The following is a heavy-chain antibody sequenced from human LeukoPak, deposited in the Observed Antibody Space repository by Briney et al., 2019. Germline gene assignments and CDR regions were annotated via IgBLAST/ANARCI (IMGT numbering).Heavy chain of an antibody. Sequence: GGSLRLSCAASGFTFSSYSMNWVRQSPGKGLEWVSSISSSSSYIYYADSVKGRFTISRDNANNSLYLQMNSLRAEDTAVYYCARGSFTLRDGDYETGDYWGQGTLVTVSS. V-gene: IGHV3-21*01. CDR3: ARGSFTLRDGDYETGDY. CDR1: GFTFSSYS. J-gene: IGHJ4*02. CDR2: ISSSSSYI. D-gene: IGHD4-17*01.